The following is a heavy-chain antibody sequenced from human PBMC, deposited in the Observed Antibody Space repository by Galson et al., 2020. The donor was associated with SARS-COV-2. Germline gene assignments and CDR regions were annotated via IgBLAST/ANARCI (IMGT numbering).Heavy chain of an antibody. J-gene: IGHJ6*03. D-gene: IGHD6-13*01. CDR1: GGSFSGYY. V-gene: IGHV4-34*01. CDR2: INSSGST. Sequence: SETLSLTCAVYGGSFSGYYWSWIRQPPGKGLEWIGEINSSGSTNYNPSLKSRVTISVDTSKNHFSLKLSPVTAADTAVYYCARDANRYSSSWYDYYYYMDVWGKGTTVTVSS. CDR3: ARDANRYSSSWYDYYYYMDV.